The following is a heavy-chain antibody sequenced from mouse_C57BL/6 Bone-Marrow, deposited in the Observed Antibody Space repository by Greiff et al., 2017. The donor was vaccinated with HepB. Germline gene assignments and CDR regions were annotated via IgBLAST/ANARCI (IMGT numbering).Heavy chain of an antibody. J-gene: IGHJ2*01. CDR3: ARERTYYWD. CDR1: GYSITSGYY. D-gene: IGHD2-10*01. V-gene: IGHV3-6*01. CDR2: ISYDGSN. Sequence: EVKLQESGPGLVKPSQSLSLTCSVTGYSITSGYYWNWIRQFPGNKLEWMGYISYDGSNNYNPSLKNRISITRDTSKNQFFLKLNSVTTEDTATYYCARERTYYWDWGQGTTLTVSS.